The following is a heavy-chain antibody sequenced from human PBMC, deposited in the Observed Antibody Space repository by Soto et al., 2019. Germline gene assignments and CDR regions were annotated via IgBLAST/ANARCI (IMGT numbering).Heavy chain of an antibody. V-gene: IGHV3-72*01. D-gene: IGHD3-22*01. Sequence: EVQLVESGGGLVQPGGSLRLSCAASGFSFSDYYINWVRHAPGKGLEWVGRTRNKASSYTTDYAAFVKGRFTISRDDSKNLIYLQMNSLKTEDTAVYYCAREGSSSGPDYEYWGQGTLVTVSS. CDR3: AREGSSSGPDYEY. CDR1: GFSFSDYY. J-gene: IGHJ4*02. CDR2: TRNKASSYTT.